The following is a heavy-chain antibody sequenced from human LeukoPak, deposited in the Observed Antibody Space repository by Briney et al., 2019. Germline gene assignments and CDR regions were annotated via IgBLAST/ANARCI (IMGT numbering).Heavy chain of an antibody. CDR1: GFSLSTSGVG. V-gene: IGHV2-5*02. Sequence: SGPTLVNPTQTLTLTCTFSGFSLSTSGVGVGWIRQPPGKALEWLALIYWDDDKRYSPSLKSRLTITKDTSKNRVVLTMTNMDPVDTATYYCAHTLYYYGSGSGNYFDYWGQGTLVTVSS. CDR2: IYWDDDK. D-gene: IGHD3-10*01. CDR3: AHTLYYYGSGSGNYFDY. J-gene: IGHJ4*02.